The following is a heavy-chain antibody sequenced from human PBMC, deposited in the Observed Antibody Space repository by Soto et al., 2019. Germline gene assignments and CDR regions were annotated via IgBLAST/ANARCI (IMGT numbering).Heavy chain of an antibody. Sequence: EVQLLESGGGLVQPGGSLRLSCAASGFTFSSYGMTWVRQAPGKGLEWVSFSSATGASTYYADSVKGRFTISRDNSKNTLYLQMTSLRADDTAVYYCAKDRRAGGNYGFYSDFWGKGALVIVSS. D-gene: IGHD1-7*01. CDR3: AKDRRAGGNYGFYSDF. CDR2: SSATGAST. J-gene: IGHJ4*02. CDR1: GFTFSSYG. V-gene: IGHV3-23*01.